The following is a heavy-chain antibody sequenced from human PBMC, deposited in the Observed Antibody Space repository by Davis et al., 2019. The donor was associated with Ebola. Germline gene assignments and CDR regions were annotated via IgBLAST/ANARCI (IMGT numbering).Heavy chain of an antibody. V-gene: IGHV3-30*18. CDR2: ISHDGSKE. CDR1: GFTFSNYW. D-gene: IGHD2-15*01. CDR3: AKDYCSGARCYESLWRDYGMDV. J-gene: IGHJ6*02. Sequence: PGGSLRLSCAASGFTFSNYWMSWVRQSPGKGLEWVAVISHDGSKEYYADSVKGRFTISRDNSRSTLYLQMNSLSAEDTAVYYCAKDYCSGARCYESLWRDYGMDVWGQGTTVTVSS.